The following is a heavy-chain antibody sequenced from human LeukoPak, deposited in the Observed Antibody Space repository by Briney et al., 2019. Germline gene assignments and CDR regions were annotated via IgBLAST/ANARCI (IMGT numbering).Heavy chain of an antibody. Sequence: GGSLRLSCAASGLTFSSYAMHWVRQAPGKGLEWVAVISYDGSNKYYADSVKGRFTISRDNSKNTLYLQMNSLRAEDTAVYYCARSPLTIFGYFDYWGQGTLVTVSS. CDR1: GLTFSSYA. CDR2: ISYDGSNK. CDR3: ARSPLTIFGYFDY. D-gene: IGHD3-3*01. V-gene: IGHV3-30-3*01. J-gene: IGHJ4*02.